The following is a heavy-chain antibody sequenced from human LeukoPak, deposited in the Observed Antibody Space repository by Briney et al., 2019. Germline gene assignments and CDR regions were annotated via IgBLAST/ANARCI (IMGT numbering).Heavy chain of an antibody. J-gene: IGHJ4*02. CDR3: ARVAGYSSSWLDY. CDR1: GFTFGDHY. CDR2: TRNKANSYTT. D-gene: IGHD6-13*01. Sequence: GGSLRLSCAASGFTFGDHYMDWVRQAPGKGLEWVGRTRNKANSYTTEYAASVKGRFTISRDDSKNSLYLQMNSLKTEDTAVYYCARVAGYSSSWLDYWGQGTLVTVSS. V-gene: IGHV3-72*01.